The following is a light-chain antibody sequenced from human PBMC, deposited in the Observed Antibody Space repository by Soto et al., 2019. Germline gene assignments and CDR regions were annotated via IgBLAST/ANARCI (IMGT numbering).Light chain of an antibody. Sequence: QPVLTQPPSASGTPGQKVTISCSGSSSNIGSNPVNWYQQLPGTAPKLLIYNHNQRPSGVPDRFSDSKSGTSASLAISGLQSEDEADYYCAAWDDSLTGWVFGGGTKVTVL. CDR2: NHN. J-gene: IGLJ3*02. CDR1: SSNIGSNP. V-gene: IGLV1-44*01. CDR3: AAWDDSLTGWV.